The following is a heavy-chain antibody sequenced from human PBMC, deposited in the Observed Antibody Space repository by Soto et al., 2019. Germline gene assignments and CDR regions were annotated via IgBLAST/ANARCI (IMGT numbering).Heavy chain of an antibody. CDR2: IRSKANSYAT. CDR1: GFTFSGSA. Sequence: GGSLRLSCAASGFTFSGSAMHWVRQASGKGLEWVGRIRSKANSYATAYAASVKGRFTISRDVSKNTAYLQMNSLKTEDTAVYYCTTTTENTYYYYYMDVWGKGTTVTVSS. CDR3: TTTTENTYYYYYMDV. D-gene: IGHD4-4*01. J-gene: IGHJ6*03. V-gene: IGHV3-73*01.